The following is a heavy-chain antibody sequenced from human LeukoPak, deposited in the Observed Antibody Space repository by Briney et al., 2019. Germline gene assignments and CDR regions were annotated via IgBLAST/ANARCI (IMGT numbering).Heavy chain of an antibody. CDR3: AKDSDPLAIFGVVEASYIDY. D-gene: IGHD3-3*01. Sequence: GGSLRLSCAASGFTFDDYAMHWVRQAPGKGLEWVSLISWDGGSTYYADSVKGRFTISRDNSKNSLYLQMNSLRAEDTALYYCAKDSDPLAIFGVVEASYIDYWGQGTLVTVSS. CDR2: ISWDGGST. CDR1: GFTFDDYA. J-gene: IGHJ4*02. V-gene: IGHV3-43D*03.